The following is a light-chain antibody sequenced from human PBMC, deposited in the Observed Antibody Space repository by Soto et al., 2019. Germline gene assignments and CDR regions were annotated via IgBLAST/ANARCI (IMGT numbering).Light chain of an antibody. CDR2: DAS. V-gene: IGKV3-11*01. CDR3: QQRSNWPPWT. Sequence: EIVLTQSPATLSLSPGERATLSCRASQSVSSYLDWYQQRPGQAPRLLIYDASNRATGIPGRFSGSGSGTEFTHTISGLEPEDFAVYYCQQRSNWPPWTFGQGTKVEIK. CDR1: QSVSSY. J-gene: IGKJ1*01.